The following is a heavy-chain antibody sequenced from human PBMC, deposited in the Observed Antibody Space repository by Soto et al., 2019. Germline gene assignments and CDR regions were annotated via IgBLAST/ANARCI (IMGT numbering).Heavy chain of an antibody. Sequence: GGSLRLSCAASGFTFSSYGMHWVRQAPGKGLEWVAVISYDGSNKYYADSVKGRFTISRDNSKNTLYLQMNSLRAEDTAVYYCAKDIVLMVYAHYYYGMDVWGQGTTVTVSS. V-gene: IGHV3-30*18. D-gene: IGHD2-8*01. CDR1: GFTFSSYG. CDR2: ISYDGSNK. CDR3: AKDIVLMVYAHYYYGMDV. J-gene: IGHJ6*02.